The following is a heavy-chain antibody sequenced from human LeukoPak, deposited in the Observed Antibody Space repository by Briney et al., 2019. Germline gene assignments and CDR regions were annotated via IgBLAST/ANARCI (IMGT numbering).Heavy chain of an antibody. J-gene: IGHJ5*02. CDR2: IYYSGST. Sequence: SETLSLTCTVSGGSISSSSYYWGWIRQPPGKGLEWIGSIYYSGSTYYNPSLKSRVTISVDTSKNQFPLKLSSVTAADTAVYYCASHGGKSGYYFGFDPWGQGTLVTVSS. D-gene: IGHD3-3*01. CDR3: ASHGGKSGYYFGFDP. CDR1: GGSISSSSYY. V-gene: IGHV4-39*01.